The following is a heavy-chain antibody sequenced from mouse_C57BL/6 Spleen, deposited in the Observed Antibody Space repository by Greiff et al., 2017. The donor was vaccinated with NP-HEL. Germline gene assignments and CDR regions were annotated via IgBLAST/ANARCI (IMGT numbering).Heavy chain of an antibody. V-gene: IGHV1-80*01. Sequence: QVQLKQSGAELVKPGASVKISCKASGYAFSSYWMNWVKQRPGKGLEWIGQIYPGDGDTNYNGKFKGKATLTADKSSSTAYMQLSSLTSEDSAVYFCARSAYDGYYYAMDYWGQGTSVTVSS. D-gene: IGHD2-3*01. J-gene: IGHJ4*01. CDR1: GYAFSSYW. CDR3: ARSAYDGYYYAMDY. CDR2: IYPGDGDT.